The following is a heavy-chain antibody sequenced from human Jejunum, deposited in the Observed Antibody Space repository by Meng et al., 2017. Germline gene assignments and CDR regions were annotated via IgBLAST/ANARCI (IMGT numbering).Heavy chain of an antibody. D-gene: IGHD1-1*01. CDR3: ARSPASTGIFQYYGMDV. V-gene: IGHV3-9*01. J-gene: IGHJ6*02. CDR1: GFTFDDYG. CDR2: INWNSGTI. Sequence: SLKISCAASGFTFDDYGMHWVRQAPGKGLEWVSGINWNSGTIDYADSVKGRFTISRDNAKNSLYLQMNSQRGEDTALYYCARSPASTGIFQYYGMDVWGQGTTVTVSS.